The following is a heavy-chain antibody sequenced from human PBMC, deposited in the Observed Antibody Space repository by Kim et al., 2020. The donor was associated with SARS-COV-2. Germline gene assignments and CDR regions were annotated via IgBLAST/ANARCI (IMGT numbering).Heavy chain of an antibody. CDR2: IYTSGST. CDR3: ARDRTVLRYFDWFYYGMDV. CDR1: GGSISSYY. D-gene: IGHD3-9*01. J-gene: IGHJ6*02. Sequence: SETLSLTCTVSGGSISSYYWSWIRQPAGKGLEWIGRIYTSGSTNYNPSLKSRVTMSVDTSKNQFSLKLSSVTAADTAEYYCARDRTVLRYFDWFYYGMDVWGPGTTVTVSS. V-gene: IGHV4-4*07.